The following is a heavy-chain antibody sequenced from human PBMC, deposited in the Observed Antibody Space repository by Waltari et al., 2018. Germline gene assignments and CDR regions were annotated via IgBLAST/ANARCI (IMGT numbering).Heavy chain of an antibody. CDR3: AEDRNFLPHDAFDI. CDR1: GVAFSRYA. CDR2: VSGSGGST. Sequence: EVQLVGSGGGLVQPGGSLRRSCAAAGVAFSRYAMSGVGQGPGEGLEWVSAVSGSGGSTYDADSVKGRCTISRDNSKNTLYLQMNSLRAEDTAVYYCAEDRNFLPHDAFDIWGQGTMVTVSS. J-gene: IGHJ3*02. D-gene: IGHD3-3*01. V-gene: IGHV3-23*04.